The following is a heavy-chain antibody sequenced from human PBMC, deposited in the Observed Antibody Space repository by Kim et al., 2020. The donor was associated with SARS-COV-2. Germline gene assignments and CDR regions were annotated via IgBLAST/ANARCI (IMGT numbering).Heavy chain of an antibody. J-gene: IGHJ5*02. V-gene: IGHV1-2*02. CDR3: ARGHIVLNGGFWFDP. Sequence: ASVKVSCKASGYTFTGYYMHWVRQAPGQGLEWMGWINPNSGGTNYAQKFQGRVTMTRDTSISTAYMELSRLGSDDTAVYYCARGHIVLNGGFWFDPWGQGTLVTVSS. CDR1: GYTFTGYY. D-gene: IGHD2-8*01. CDR2: INPNSGGT.